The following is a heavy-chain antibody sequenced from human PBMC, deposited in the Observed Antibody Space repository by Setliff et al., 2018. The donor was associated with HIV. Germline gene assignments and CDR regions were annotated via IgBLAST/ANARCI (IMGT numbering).Heavy chain of an antibody. D-gene: IGHD1-26*01. V-gene: IGHV4-38-2*02. Sequence: SETLSLTCTVSGDSIGYYYWGWIRQPPGKGLEWIGSIYHSGSTYYNPSLKSRVTISVDTSKNQFSLNLTSVTAADTAVYYCARLGYSGSLVGAFDIWGQGTMVTVSS. CDR2: IYHSGST. CDR1: GDSIGYYY. CDR3: ARLGYSGSLVGAFDI. J-gene: IGHJ3*02.